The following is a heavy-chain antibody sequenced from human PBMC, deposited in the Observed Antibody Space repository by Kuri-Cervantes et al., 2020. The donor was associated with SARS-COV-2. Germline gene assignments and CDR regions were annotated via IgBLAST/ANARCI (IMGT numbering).Heavy chain of an antibody. CDR2: IYTSGST. CDR1: GGSISSGDYY. CDR3: ATNSVSDSYYNGDMDV. J-gene: IGHJ6*03. Sequence: LRLSCTVSGGSISSGDYYWSWIRQPPGKGLEWIGRIYTSGSTNYNPSLKSRVTMSVDTSKNQFSLKLSSVTAADTAVYYCATNSVSDSYYNGDMDVWGKGTTVTVSS. D-gene: IGHD3-10*01. V-gene: IGHV4-61*02.